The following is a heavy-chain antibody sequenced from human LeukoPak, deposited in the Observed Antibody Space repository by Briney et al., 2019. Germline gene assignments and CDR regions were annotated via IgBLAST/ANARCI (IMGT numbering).Heavy chain of an antibody. V-gene: IGHV3-74*01. J-gene: IGHJ4*02. CDR1: GFTFSSYW. CDR3: ARVGDYYGDYVRFDY. D-gene: IGHD4-17*01. CDR2: INSDGSST. Sequence: GGSLRLSCAASGFTFSSYWMHWVRQAPGKGLVWVSRINSDGSSTSYADSVKGQITISRDNAKNTLYLQMNSLRAEDTAVYYCARVGDYYGDYVRFDYWGQGTLVTVSS.